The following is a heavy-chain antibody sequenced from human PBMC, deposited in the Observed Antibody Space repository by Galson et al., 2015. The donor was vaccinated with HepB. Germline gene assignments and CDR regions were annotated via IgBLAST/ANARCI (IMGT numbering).Heavy chain of an antibody. D-gene: IGHD1-14*01. CDR1: GFTVSSNY. CDR2: IYSGGST. Sequence: SLRLSCAASGFTVSSNYMSWVRQAPGKGLEWVSVIYSGGSTYYADSVKGRFTTSRDNSKNTLYLQMNSLRAEDTAVYYCARVPTTGPLYYYYGMDVWGQGTTVTVSS. V-gene: IGHV3-53*01. J-gene: IGHJ6*02. CDR3: ARVPTTGPLYYYYGMDV.